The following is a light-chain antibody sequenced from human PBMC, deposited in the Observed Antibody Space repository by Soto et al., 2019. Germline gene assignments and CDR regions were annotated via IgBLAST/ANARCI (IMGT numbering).Light chain of an antibody. V-gene: IGKV3-15*01. CDR2: GAS. CDR3: QQSHNLPRS. J-gene: IGKJ4*01. Sequence: EIVMTQSPATLSVSPGEGATLSCRASQTVSSNLAWYQQRHGQAPRLIIYGASNRATGIPARFSGSVSGTEVTTTIRSLKSEDFAVYYCQQSHNLPRSFGVGTKVQIK. CDR1: QTVSSN.